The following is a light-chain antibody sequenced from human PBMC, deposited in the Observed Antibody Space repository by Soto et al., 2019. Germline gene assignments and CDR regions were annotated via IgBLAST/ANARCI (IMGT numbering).Light chain of an antibody. CDR1: QSVSGSC. V-gene: IGKV3-20*01. J-gene: IGKJ3*01. CDR2: GAS. CDR3: QQYGSSPFT. Sequence: EIVLTQSPGTLSLSPGERATLSCRASQSVSGSCLAWYQQKPGQAPRLLTYGASSRATGIPDRFSGSGSGKDFNLTISRLEPEDFAVYYCQQYGSSPFTFGPGTKVDIK.